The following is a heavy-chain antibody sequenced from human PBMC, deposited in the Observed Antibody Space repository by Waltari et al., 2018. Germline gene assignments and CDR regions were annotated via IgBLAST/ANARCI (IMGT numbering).Heavy chain of an antibody. Sequence: EVQLVESGGGLVQPGGSLRLSCAASGFSTDYWLDWVRQAPGKGLVWVSRMKTEGTSISYADSVKGRFTISRDSAKNTYYLQMNGLRAEDTAVYYCTTNPGYWGQGTLVTVSS. V-gene: IGHV3-74*01. J-gene: IGHJ4*02. CDR2: MKTEGTSI. CDR1: GFSTDYW. CDR3: TTNPGY.